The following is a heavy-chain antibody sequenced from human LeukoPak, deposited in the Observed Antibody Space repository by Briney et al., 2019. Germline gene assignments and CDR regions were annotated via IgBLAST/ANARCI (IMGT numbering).Heavy chain of an antibody. V-gene: IGHV4-39*01. Sequence: SETLSLTCTVSGGSISNFYWSWIRQPPGKGLEWIGSIYYSGSTHYNPSLKSRVTMSIDTSKNQFSLRLSSVTAADTAVYYCARRPGEYGGNDFDYWGQGTLVTVSS. J-gene: IGHJ4*02. D-gene: IGHD4/OR15-4a*01. CDR2: IYYSGST. CDR1: GGSISNFY. CDR3: ARRPGEYGGNDFDY.